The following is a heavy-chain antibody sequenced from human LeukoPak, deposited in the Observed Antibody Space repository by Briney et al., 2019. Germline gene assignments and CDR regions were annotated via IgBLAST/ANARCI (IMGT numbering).Heavy chain of an antibody. J-gene: IGHJ4*02. CDR1: GFTFSSYA. CDR2: ISYDGSNK. CDR3: AGAYGGNSLYGY. V-gene: IGHV3-30-3*01. D-gene: IGHD4-17*01. Sequence: PGGSLRLSCAASGFTFSSYAMHWVRQAPGKGLEWVAVISYDGSNKYYADSVKGRFTISRDNSKNTLYLQMNSLRAEDTAVYYCAGAYGGNSLYGYWGQGTLVTVSS.